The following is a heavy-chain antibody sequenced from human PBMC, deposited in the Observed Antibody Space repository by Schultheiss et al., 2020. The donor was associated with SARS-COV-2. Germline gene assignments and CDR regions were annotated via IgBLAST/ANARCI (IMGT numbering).Heavy chain of an antibody. CDR2: ISSSGSTI. Sequence: LSLTCTVSGGSISSSDYYWGWIRQPPGKGLEWVSYISSSGSTIYYADSVKGRFTISRDNAKNSLYLQMNSLRAEDTAVYYCARGTYDSSGYYRLYYYYYMDVWGKGTTVTVSS. CDR1: GGSISSSDYY. V-gene: IGHV3-11*04. CDR3: ARGTYDSSGYYRLYYYYYMDV. J-gene: IGHJ6*03. D-gene: IGHD3-22*01.